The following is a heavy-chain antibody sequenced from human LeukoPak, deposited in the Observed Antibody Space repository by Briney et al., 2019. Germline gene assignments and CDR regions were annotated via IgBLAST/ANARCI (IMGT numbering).Heavy chain of an antibody. CDR1: GGSISSYY. CDR3: ARAEYSRNLDF. V-gene: IGHV4-34*01. Sequence: PSETLSLTCTVSGGSISSYYWSWIRQPPGKGLEWIGQINHSGSTNYNPPLKSRGTISVDRSKNQFSLNLNSVTAADTAVFYCARAEYSRNLDFWGQGTLVTVSS. D-gene: IGHD6-6*01. CDR2: INHSGST. J-gene: IGHJ4*02.